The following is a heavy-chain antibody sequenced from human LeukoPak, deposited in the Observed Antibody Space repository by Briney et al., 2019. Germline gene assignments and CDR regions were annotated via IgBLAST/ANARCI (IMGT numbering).Heavy chain of an antibody. J-gene: IGHJ4*02. V-gene: IGHV3-48*01. CDR3: ARAPTAGLIYYFDY. CDR1: GFSFSRYT. CDR2: ITSGSDTR. Sequence: GGSLRLSCAASGFSFSRYTMSWVRQAPGKGLEWVSYITSGSDTRYYADSVKGRFTTSRDDAKSSLYLQVNSLRAEDTAVYYCARAPTAGLIYYFDYWGQGTLVTVSS. D-gene: IGHD2-8*01.